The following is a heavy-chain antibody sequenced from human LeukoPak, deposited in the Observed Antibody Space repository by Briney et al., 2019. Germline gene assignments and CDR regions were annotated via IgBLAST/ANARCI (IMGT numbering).Heavy chain of an antibody. CDR3: ARDGGYSYGSYEDHFDY. D-gene: IGHD5-18*01. V-gene: IGHV4-34*01. CDR1: GGSFSGYY. Sequence: SETLSLTCAVYGGSFSGYYWSWIRQPPGKGLGWIGEINHSGSTYYKPSLKIRVTLSVDTSKNQFSLKLSSVTAADTAVYYCARDGGYSYGSYEDHFDYWGQGTLVTVSS. J-gene: IGHJ4*02. CDR2: INHSGST.